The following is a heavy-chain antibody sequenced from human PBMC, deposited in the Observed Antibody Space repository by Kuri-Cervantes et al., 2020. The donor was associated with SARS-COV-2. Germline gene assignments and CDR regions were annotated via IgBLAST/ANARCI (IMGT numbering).Heavy chain of an antibody. CDR3: ARDVRYSGSYQCTS. V-gene: IGHV3-33*01. D-gene: IGHD1-26*01. J-gene: IGHJ5*02. CDR2: IWYDGINK. Sequence: LSLTCAASGFTFSSYGMHWVRQAPGKGLEWVALIWYDGINKYYADSVKGRSTISRDNSKNTLYLQMNSLRAEDTAVYYCARDVRYSGSYQCTSWGQGTVVTVSS. CDR1: GFTFSSYG.